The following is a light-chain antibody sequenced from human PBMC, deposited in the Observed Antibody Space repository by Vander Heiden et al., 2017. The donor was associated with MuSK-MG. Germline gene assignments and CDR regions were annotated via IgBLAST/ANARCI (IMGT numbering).Light chain of an antibody. CDR3: AAWDETLRGAM. CDR1: TSNIGTNH. J-gene: IGLJ3*02. CDR2: RND. Sequence: QSLLTQPPSASATPGQRVTISCSGNTSNIGTNHVYWYQQFPGGAPKLLLYRNDRRPSGVPDRFSGSKSDTSASLAISGVSSEDEADYYCAAWDETLRGAMFGGGTKLTVL. V-gene: IGLV1-47*03.